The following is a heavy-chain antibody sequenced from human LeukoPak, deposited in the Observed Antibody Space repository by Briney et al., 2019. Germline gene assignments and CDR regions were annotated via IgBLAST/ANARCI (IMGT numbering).Heavy chain of an antibody. D-gene: IGHD2-15*01. CDR3: ARRAGEYSHPYDY. CDR1: GFTVSSNS. Sequence: PGGSLRLSCTVSGFTVSSNSWSWVRQAPGKGLEWASFIYSGGNTHYSDSVKGRFTISRDHSNNTLYLQMNSLRAEDPAIYYCARRAGEYSHPYDYWGQGTLVTVSS. CDR2: IYSGGNT. J-gene: IGHJ4*02. V-gene: IGHV3-53*01.